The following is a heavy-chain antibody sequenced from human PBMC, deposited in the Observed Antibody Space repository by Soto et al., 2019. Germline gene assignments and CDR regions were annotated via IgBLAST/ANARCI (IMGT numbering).Heavy chain of an antibody. D-gene: IGHD3-10*01. CDR1: GFIFSSDG. J-gene: IGHJ4*02. V-gene: IGHV3-33*01. Sequence: QVQLVESGGGVVQPGRSLRLSCAASGFIFSSDGMFWARQAPGKGLEWVARIWYDGSNKYYADSVKGRFTISRDNSKNTLYLQMSSLRVEDTAVYYCARLKGTYFDSWGQGTLVTVSS. CDR2: IWYDGSNK. CDR3: ARLKGTYFDS.